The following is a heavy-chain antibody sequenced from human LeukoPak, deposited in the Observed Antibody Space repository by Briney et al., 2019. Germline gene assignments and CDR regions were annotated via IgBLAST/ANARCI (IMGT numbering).Heavy chain of an antibody. V-gene: IGHV4-61*02. CDR2: IYTSGST. D-gene: IGHD3-10*01. CDR3: ASVRRGFGESSKYYSYYYMDV. Sequence: SQTLSLTRTVSGGSISSGSYYGSWIRQPAGKGLGWIGRIYTSGSTNYNPSRKSRVRISVEASKTQFSLKLSAMTAADTAVYYCASVRRGFGESSKYYSYYYMDVWGNGTTVTISS. CDR1: GGSISSGSYY. J-gene: IGHJ6*03.